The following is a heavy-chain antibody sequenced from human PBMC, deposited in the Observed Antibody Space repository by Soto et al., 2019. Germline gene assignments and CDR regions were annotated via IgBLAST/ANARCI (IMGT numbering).Heavy chain of an antibody. CDR3: ARDRGPRSQWLRDPVDY. CDR2: ISYDGTKT. D-gene: IGHD6-19*01. Sequence: QVQLVESGGGVVQPGRSLRVSCAASGFTFSIYALHWVRQAPGTGLEWVAVISYDGTKTYYADSVKGRFTISRDNSKNTVYLPMISLRDEDTAVYYCARDRGPRSQWLRDPVDYWGQGTVVTVSP. J-gene: IGHJ4*02. V-gene: IGHV3-30*03. CDR1: GFTFSIYA.